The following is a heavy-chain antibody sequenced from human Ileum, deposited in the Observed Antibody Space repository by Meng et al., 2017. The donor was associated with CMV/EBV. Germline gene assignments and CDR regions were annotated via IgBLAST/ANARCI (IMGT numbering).Heavy chain of an antibody. CDR3: ARVSGDGYNLNY. V-gene: IGHV1-2*02. CDR2: INPNSGGT. D-gene: IGHD5-24*01. CDR1: GYTFTGYY. J-gene: IGHJ4*02. Sequence: ASVKVSCKASGYTFTGYYMHWVRQAPGQGLEWMGWINPNSGGTNYAQKFQGRVTMTRDTSISTAYMELSRLRSDDTAVYYCARVSGDGYNLNYWGQGTLVTVSS.